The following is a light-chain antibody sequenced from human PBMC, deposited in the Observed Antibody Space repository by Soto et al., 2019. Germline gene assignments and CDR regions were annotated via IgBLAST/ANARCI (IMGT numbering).Light chain of an antibody. Sequence: QSVLTQPPSASGTPGQRVTIICSTSSSNLGDNTVNWYQHVPGTAPKLLIYSYDQRPSGVPDRFSGSRSGTSASLAISGLQSEDEADYYCAAWDATLDGYVFGTGTKLTVL. CDR1: SSNLGDNT. J-gene: IGLJ1*01. V-gene: IGLV1-44*01. CDR3: AAWDATLDGYV. CDR2: SYD.